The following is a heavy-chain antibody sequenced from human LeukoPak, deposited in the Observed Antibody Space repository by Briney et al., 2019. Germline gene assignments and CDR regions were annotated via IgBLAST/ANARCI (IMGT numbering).Heavy chain of an antibody. V-gene: IGHV4-39*01. CDR3: ARTNYGRRWFDP. Sequence: SETLSLTCTVSGGSISSSGYYWVWRRQPPGKGLERLGSIYDSGSTYYNPYLNSRIIISVDTSKNQFSLKLSSVTAADTAVYYCARTNYGRRWFDPWGQGTLVTVS. CDR1: GGSISSSGYY. CDR2: IYDSGST. D-gene: IGHD1-7*01. J-gene: IGHJ5*02.